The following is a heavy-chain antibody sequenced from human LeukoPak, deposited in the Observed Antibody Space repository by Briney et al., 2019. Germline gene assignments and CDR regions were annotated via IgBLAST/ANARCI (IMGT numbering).Heavy chain of an antibody. J-gene: IGHJ4*02. V-gene: IGHV4-59*01. CDR2: IYYSEST. CDR1: GDSISSYH. Sequence: PSETLSLTCTVSGDSISSYHWSWLRQPPPKGLEWIGYIYYSESTNYNPSLKSRVTISVDTSKNQFSLKLSSVTAADTAVYYCARVGRGDHTWGSYYYDHWGQGTLVTVSS. D-gene: IGHD3-16*01. CDR3: ARVGRGDHTWGSYYYDH.